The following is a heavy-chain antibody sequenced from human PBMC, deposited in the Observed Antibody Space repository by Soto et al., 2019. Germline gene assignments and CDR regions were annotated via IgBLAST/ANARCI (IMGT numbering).Heavy chain of an antibody. J-gene: IGHJ4*02. CDR1: GGSISSYY. CDR3: ARGDTMIRGRFDY. CDR2: IYYSGST. V-gene: IGHV4-59*01. Sequence: PSETLSLTCTVSGGSISSYYWSWIRQPPGKGLEWIGYIYYSGSTNYNPSLKSRVTISVDTSKNQFSLKLSSVTAADTAVYYCARGDTMIRGRFDYWGQGTLVTVSS. D-gene: IGHD3-22*01.